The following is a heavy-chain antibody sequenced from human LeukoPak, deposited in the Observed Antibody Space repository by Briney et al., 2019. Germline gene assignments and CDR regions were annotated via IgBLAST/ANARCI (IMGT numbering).Heavy chain of an antibody. CDR1: GGSFSGYY. CDR3: ARRDSSGYYDY. D-gene: IGHD3-22*01. CDR2: INHSGST. J-gene: IGHJ4*02. Sequence: KPSETLSLTCAVYGGSFSGYYWSWIRQPPGKGLEWIGEINHSGSTNYNPSLKSRVTISVDTSKNQFSLQLNSVTPEDTAVYYCARRDSSGYYDYWGQGTLVTVSS. V-gene: IGHV4-34*01.